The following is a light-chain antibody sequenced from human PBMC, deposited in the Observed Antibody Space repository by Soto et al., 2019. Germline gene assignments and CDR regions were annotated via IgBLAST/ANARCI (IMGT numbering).Light chain of an antibody. Sequence: QSVLTQPPSVSAAPRQRVTISCSGRNSNIGNNAVNWYQQVPGRAPKLLIHFDDRVPSGISYRFSGSKSGTSASLAISELQSEDEADYYCAAWDDSLNGPVFGGGTKLTVL. CDR2: FDD. J-gene: IGLJ3*02. V-gene: IGLV1-36*01. CDR1: NSNIGNNA. CDR3: AAWDDSLNGPV.